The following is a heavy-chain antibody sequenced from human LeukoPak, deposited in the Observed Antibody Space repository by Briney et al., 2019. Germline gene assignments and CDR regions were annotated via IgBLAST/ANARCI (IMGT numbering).Heavy chain of an antibody. CDR1: GFTFSNFG. CDR2: ISSSSSTI. V-gene: IGHV3-48*01. Sequence: GALRLSCAASGFTFSNFGINWVRQAPGKGLEWVAYISSSSSTINYADSVKGRFTISRDNAKNSLYLQMNSLRAEDTAVYYCAREGPDYWGQGTLVTVSS. CDR3: AREGPDY. J-gene: IGHJ4*02.